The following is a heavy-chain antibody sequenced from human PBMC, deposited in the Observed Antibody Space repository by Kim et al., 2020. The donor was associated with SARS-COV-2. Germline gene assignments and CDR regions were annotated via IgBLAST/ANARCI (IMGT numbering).Heavy chain of an antibody. CDR2: IYYSGST. Sequence: SETLSLTCTVSGGSISSYYWSWIRQPPGKGLEWIGYIYYSGSTNYNPSLKSRVTISVDTSKNQFSLKLSSVTAADTAVYYCARHAGNYYDSSPKSVLDPWGQGTLVTVSS. D-gene: IGHD3-22*01. CDR3: ARHAGNYYDSSPKSVLDP. CDR1: GGSISSYY. V-gene: IGHV4-59*08. J-gene: IGHJ5*02.